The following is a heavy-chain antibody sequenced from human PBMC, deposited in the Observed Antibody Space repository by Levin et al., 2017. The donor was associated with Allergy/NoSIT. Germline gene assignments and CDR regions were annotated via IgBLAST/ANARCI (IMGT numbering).Heavy chain of an antibody. CDR1: GFTFSSYA. CDR3: ARDLTGELLGDYYYGMDV. Sequence: GGSLRLSCAASGFTFSSYAMHWVRQAPGKGLEWVAVISYDGSNKYYADSVKGRFTISRDNSKNTLYLQMNSLRAEDTAVYYCARDLTGELLGDYYYGMDVWGQGTTVTVSS. J-gene: IGHJ6*02. CDR2: ISYDGSNK. V-gene: IGHV3-30-3*01. D-gene: IGHD1-26*01.